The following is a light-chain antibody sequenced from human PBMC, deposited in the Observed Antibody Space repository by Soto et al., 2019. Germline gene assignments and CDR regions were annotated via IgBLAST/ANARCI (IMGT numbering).Light chain of an antibody. CDR3: QQYNSWPIT. CDR2: RAS. CDR1: QSVSDN. J-gene: IGKJ5*01. Sequence: EVLLTQSPENIAMSPCKTINSSCRASQSVSDNLAWYQQKPGQGPRLLVYRASTRTLGIPARFSGSESGTEFTLTISSLQSEDFAVYYCQQYNSWPITFGQGTRLEIK. V-gene: IGKV3-15*01.